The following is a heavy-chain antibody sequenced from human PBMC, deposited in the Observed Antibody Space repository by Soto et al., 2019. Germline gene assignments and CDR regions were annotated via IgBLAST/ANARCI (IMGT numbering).Heavy chain of an antibody. J-gene: IGHJ6*02. CDR3: AKHRGSGSWDYYWYYDMDV. Sequence: GGSLRLSCAASGFTFSSYSISWVRQAPWKGLEWVSAISGSGVSTYYADSVKGRFTISRDNSKNTLYLQMNSLRAEDTAVYYCAKHRGSGSWDYYWYYDMDVSRQGNT. CDR2: ISGSGVST. V-gene: IGHV3-23*01. D-gene: IGHD3-10*01. CDR1: GFTFSSYS.